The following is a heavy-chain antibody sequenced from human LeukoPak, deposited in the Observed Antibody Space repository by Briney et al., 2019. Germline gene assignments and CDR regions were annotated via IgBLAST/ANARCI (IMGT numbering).Heavy chain of an antibody. CDR1: GGSISSYY. CDR3: ARVLPAYCSSTGCSGGGVDY. V-gene: IGHV4-4*07. J-gene: IGHJ4*02. D-gene: IGHD2-2*01. CDR2: IYTSGST. Sequence: SETLSLTCTVSGGSISSYYWSWIRQPAGKGLEWIGRIYTSGSTNYNPSLKSRVTMSVDTSKNQFSLKLSSVTAADTAVYYCARVLPAYCSSTGCSGGGVDYWGQGTLVTVSS.